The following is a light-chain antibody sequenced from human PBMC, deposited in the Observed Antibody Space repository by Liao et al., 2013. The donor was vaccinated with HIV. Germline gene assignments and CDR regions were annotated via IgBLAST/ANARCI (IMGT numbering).Light chain of an antibody. CDR1: NIGSKS. Sequence: SYVLTQAPSVSVAPGKTARITCGGNNIGSKSVHWYQQKPGQAPVVIIYYDSDRPSGIPERFSGSNSGDTATLTITRVDVGDEADYYCQLWDSSSDHPYVFGTGTQVTVL. V-gene: IGLV3-21*01. J-gene: IGLJ1*01. CDR2: YDS. CDR3: QLWDSSSDHPYV.